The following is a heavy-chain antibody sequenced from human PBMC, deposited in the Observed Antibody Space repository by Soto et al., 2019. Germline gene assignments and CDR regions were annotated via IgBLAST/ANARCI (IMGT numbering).Heavy chain of an antibody. D-gene: IGHD6-6*01. J-gene: IGHJ3*02. CDR1: GFTFSSYA. CDR3: ARDPTRYSSSSQAAFDI. CDR2: ISYDGSNK. V-gene: IGHV3-30-3*01. Sequence: PVGSLRLSCAASGFTFSSYAMHWVRQAPGKGLEWVAVISYDGSNKYYADSVKGRFTISRDNSKNTLYLQMNSLRAEDTAVYYCARDPTRYSSSSQAAFDIWGQGTMVTVSS.